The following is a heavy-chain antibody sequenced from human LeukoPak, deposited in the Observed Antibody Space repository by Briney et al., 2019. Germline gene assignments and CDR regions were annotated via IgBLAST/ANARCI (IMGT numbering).Heavy chain of an antibody. Sequence: GGSLRLSCAASGFTFRNYGMHWVRRAPGKGLEWLTSIWPDGSNQYYADSVKGRLTISRDNSKSTLYLQMNSLRAEDSAVYYCAKDDKPDGNRYFDYWGQGTPVTVSS. CDR1: GFTFRNYG. J-gene: IGHJ4*02. V-gene: IGHV3-30*02. CDR2: IWPDGSNQ. CDR3: AKDDKPDGNRYFDY. D-gene: IGHD1-1*01.